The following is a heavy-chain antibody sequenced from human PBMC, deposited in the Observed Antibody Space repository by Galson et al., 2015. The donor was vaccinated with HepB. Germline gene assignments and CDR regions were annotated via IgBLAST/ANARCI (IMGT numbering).Heavy chain of an antibody. CDR3: ARDCTNGVCSVDGMDV. CDR2: IWNDGSNK. V-gene: IGHV3-33*01. J-gene: IGHJ6*02. CDR1: GFTFSSKG. Sequence: SLRLSCAASGFTFSSKGMHWVRQTPGKGLEWVAVIWNDGSNKYYADSVKGRFTISRDNSKNTLYLQMYSLRAEDTAVYYCARDCTNGVCSVDGMDVWGQGTPVTVSS. D-gene: IGHD2-8*01.